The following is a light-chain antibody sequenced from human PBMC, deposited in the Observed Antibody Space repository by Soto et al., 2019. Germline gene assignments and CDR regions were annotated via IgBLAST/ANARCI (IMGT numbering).Light chain of an antibody. V-gene: IGKV1-12*01. Sequence: IQMTQSTSSVSASVGDTVTITCRASQGIGSWLAWYHQIPGKAPKLLIYSASSLQSGTPSRFTGRGSGAACTLTITNLQPEDVGVYHCQQASSFPLTVGGGTKVEIK. J-gene: IGKJ4*01. CDR3: QQASSFPLT. CDR2: SAS. CDR1: QGIGSW.